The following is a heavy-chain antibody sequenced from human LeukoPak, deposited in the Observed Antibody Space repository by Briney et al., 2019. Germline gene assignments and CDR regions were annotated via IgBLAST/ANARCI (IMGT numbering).Heavy chain of an antibody. Sequence: ASVKVSCKASGYTFTDYNPHWVRQAPGQRLEWMGIIKPSGGDTSYAQTLQGRVFMTRDTSTSTVYMELSSLKSEDTAVYYCARVRDGYNDAYDIWGQGTMVTVSS. CDR2: IKPSGGDT. CDR3: ARVRDGYNDAYDI. CDR1: GYTFTDYN. V-gene: IGHV1-46*04. D-gene: IGHD5-24*01. J-gene: IGHJ3*02.